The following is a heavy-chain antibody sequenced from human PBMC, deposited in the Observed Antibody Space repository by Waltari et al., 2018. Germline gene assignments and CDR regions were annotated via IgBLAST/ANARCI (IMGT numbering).Heavy chain of an antibody. CDR2: IYYSGST. CDR3: ATGIEGCSSGCLGY. D-gene: IGHD6-19*01. CDR1: GGSISSSSYY. Sequence: QLQLQESGPGLVKPSATLSLTCTVSGGSISSSSYYWGWIRQPPGKGLEWIGSIYYSGSTYYNPSLKSRVTISVDTSKNQFSLKLSSVTAADTAVYYCATGIEGCSSGCLGYWGQGTLVTVSS. V-gene: IGHV4-39*07. J-gene: IGHJ4*02.